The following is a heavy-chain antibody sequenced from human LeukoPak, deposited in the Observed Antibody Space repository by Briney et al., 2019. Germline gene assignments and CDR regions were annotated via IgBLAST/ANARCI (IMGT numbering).Heavy chain of an antibody. CDR1: GFTFDDYA. Sequence: PGGSLRLSCAASGFTFDDYAMHWVRQAPGKGLEWVSGISWNSGSIGYADSVKGRFTISRDNSKNTLYLQMNSLRAEDTAVYYCAKDMTTVTSTGTWGQGTLVTVSS. J-gene: IGHJ5*02. D-gene: IGHD4-17*01. CDR3: AKDMTTVTSTGT. V-gene: IGHV3-9*01. CDR2: ISWNSGSI.